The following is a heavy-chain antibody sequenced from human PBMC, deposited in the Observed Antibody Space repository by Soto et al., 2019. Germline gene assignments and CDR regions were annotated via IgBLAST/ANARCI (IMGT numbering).Heavy chain of an antibody. CDR2: ISDSGGST. CDR1: GSTFSSDD. D-gene: IGHD6-19*01. CDR3: AKDGGWSLAVAGLFDY. J-gene: IGHJ4*02. Sequence: EVHLLEYGGGLVQPGGSLRLSCVVSGSTFSSDDMSWVRQAPGRGLEWVSGISDSGGSTYYADSVKGRFTISRENAKNTLYLQMKSLRVEDTALYYCAKDGGWSLAVAGLFDYWGPGTQGTVSS. V-gene: IGHV3-23*01.